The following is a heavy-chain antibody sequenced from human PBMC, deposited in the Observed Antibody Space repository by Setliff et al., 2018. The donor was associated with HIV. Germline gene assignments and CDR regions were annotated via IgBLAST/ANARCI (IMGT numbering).Heavy chain of an antibody. CDR1: GYTFTGYY. CDR2: IIPTFGTS. Sequence: GASVKVSCKASGYTFTGYYVHWVRQAPGQGLEWMGGIIPTFGTSNYAQKFQGRVTITADESMTTAYMELSGLKYEDTAVYYCARDGLLVAGIRFDYWGQGTLVTVSS. D-gene: IGHD6-19*01. V-gene: IGHV1-69*13. CDR3: ARDGLLVAGIRFDY. J-gene: IGHJ4*02.